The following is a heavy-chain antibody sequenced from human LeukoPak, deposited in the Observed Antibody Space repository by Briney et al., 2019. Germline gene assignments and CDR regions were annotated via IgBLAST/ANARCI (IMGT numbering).Heavy chain of an antibody. Sequence: PGGSLRLSCAASGFTFSSYSMNWVRQAPGKGLEWVSSISSSSSYIYYADSVKGRFTISRDNAKNSLYLQMNSPRAEDTAVYYCARDLHKLELSAYYMDVWGKGTTVTVSS. CDR3: ARDLHKLELSAYYMDV. V-gene: IGHV3-21*01. CDR2: ISSSSSYI. CDR1: GFTFSSYS. J-gene: IGHJ6*03. D-gene: IGHD1-7*01.